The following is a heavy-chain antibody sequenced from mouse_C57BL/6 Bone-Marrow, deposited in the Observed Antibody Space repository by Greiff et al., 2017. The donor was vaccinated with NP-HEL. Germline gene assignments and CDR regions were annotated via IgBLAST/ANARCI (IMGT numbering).Heavy chain of an antibody. Sequence: EVQLQESGGDLVKPGGSLKLSCAASGFTFSSYGMSWVRQTPDKRLEWVATISSGGSYTYYPDSVKGRFTISRDNAKNTLYLQMSSLKSEDTAMYYCARNLLLRLAWFAYWGQGTLVTVSA. CDR1: GFTFSSYG. CDR2: ISSGGSYT. CDR3: ARNLLLRLAWFAY. D-gene: IGHD1-1*01. J-gene: IGHJ3*01. V-gene: IGHV5-6*01.